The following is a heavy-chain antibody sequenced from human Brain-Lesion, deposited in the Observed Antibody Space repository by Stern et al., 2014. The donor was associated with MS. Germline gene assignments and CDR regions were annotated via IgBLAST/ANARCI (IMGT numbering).Heavy chain of an antibody. J-gene: IGHJ6*02. CDR3: ARDKRGITIFGVVTDYYYLGMDV. CDR2: INPKTGGT. V-gene: IGHV1-2*02. Sequence: VQLVESGAEVKKPGASVKVSCKTSGYIFTGYYIHWVRQAPGQGLEWMAWINPKTGGTKYAQKVQGRVTMSRDTSISTAYVELSSLTSDDTAVYYCARDKRGITIFGVVTDYYYLGMDVWGQGTTVTVSS. CDR1: GYIFTGYY. D-gene: IGHD3-3*01.